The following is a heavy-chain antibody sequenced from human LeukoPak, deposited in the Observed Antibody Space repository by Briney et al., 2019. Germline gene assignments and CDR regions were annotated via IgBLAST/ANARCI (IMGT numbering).Heavy chain of an antibody. V-gene: IGHV3-11*06. CDR1: GFTFSDYY. Sequence: GGSLRLSCAASGFTFSDYYMSWIRQAPGKGLEWVSYISSSSSYTNYADSVKGRFTISRDNAKNSLYLQMNSLRAEDTAVYYCARDRLRAAAYYFDHWGQGTLVTVSS. CDR2: ISSSSSYT. D-gene: IGHD6-25*01. CDR3: ARDRLRAAAYYFDH. J-gene: IGHJ4*02.